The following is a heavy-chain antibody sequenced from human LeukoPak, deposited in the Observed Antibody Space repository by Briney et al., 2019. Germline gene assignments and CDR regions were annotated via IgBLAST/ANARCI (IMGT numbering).Heavy chain of an antibody. Sequence: PGGSLRLSCAASGFTFSKYWMSWVRQAPGKGLEWVANIKLDGSEKYYVDSVKGRLTISRDNAKNLLCLQMNSLRDEDTAVYYCAREIPGGAINLDYWGQGTLVTVSS. CDR1: GFTFSKYW. D-gene: IGHD3-16*01. J-gene: IGHJ4*02. CDR3: AREIPGGAINLDY. V-gene: IGHV3-7*01. CDR2: IKLDGSEK.